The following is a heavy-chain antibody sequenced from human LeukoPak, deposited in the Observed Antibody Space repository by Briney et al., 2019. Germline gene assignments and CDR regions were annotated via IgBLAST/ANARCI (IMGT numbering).Heavy chain of an antibody. V-gene: IGHV1-2*02. D-gene: IGHD6-13*01. CDR1: GYTFTGYY. J-gene: IGHJ4*02. Sequence: ASVKVSCKASGYTFTGYYMHWVRQAPGQGLEWMGWINPNSGGTNYAQKFQGRVTMTRDTAISTAYMELSRLRSDDTAVYYCARGWSTGSSWPFDYWGQGTLVTVSS. CDR2: INPNSGGT. CDR3: ARGWSTGSSWPFDY.